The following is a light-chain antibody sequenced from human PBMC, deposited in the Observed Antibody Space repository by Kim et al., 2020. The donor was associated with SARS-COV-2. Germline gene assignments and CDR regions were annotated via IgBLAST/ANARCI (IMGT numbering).Light chain of an antibody. V-gene: IGKV1D-16*02. CDR1: QGISRW. CDR2: GAS. Sequence: SASVGDRVAITCRARQGISRWLAWYQQRPETAPKPLIYGASSLHSWVPSRFSGSGSGTDFILTISSLQPEDFATSYCQQHNAYPVTFGGGTKLEI. J-gene: IGKJ4*01. CDR3: QQHNAYPVT.